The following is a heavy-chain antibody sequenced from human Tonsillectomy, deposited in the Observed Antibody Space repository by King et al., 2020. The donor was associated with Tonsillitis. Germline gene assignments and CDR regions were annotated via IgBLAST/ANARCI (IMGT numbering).Heavy chain of an antibody. CDR1: GFSFRDHY. J-gene: IGHJ4*02. V-gene: IGHV3-11*01. D-gene: IGHD3-22*01. Sequence: VQLVESGGGLVRPGGSLRLSCAASGFSFRDHYMNWIRQAPGKGLEWVSYISPSGYTTYYADSVKGRFTISRDSAENSLYLEMNNLRAEDTAVYYCSSQRYDGGAYPLYAHWGQGTLVTVSS. CDR2: ISPSGYTT. CDR3: SSQRYDGGAYPLYAH.